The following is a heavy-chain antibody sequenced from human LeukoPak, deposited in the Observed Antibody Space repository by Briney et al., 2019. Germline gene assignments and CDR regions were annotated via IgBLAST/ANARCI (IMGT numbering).Heavy chain of an antibody. CDR1: GGSISSGGYY. V-gene: IGHV4-31*03. Sequence: SETLSLTCTVSGGSISSGGYYRIWIRQHPGKGLEWIGYIFYSGSTYYNPSLKSRVTISVDTSKNQFSLRLSSVTAADTAVYYCARGYPYGYYYYYGMDVWGKGTTVTVSS. D-gene: IGHD4-17*01. CDR3: ARGYPYGYYYYYGMDV. CDR2: IFYSGST. J-gene: IGHJ6*04.